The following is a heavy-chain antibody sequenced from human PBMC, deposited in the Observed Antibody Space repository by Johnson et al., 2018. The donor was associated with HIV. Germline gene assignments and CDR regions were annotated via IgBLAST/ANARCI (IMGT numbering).Heavy chain of an antibody. V-gene: IGHV3-33*01. CDR1: GFNFNIYG. CDR2: LWYDGTTA. CDR3: ARAHPFYGGNSEGAFDI. Sequence: QVQLVESGGDMVQPGRSLRLSCAASGFNFNIYGMHWVRQAPGKGLEWVAILWYDGTTAFYADSVKGRFTISRDNAKNSLYLQMNSLRAEDTALYYCARAHPFYGGNSEGAFDIWGQGTMVTVSS. D-gene: IGHD4-23*01. J-gene: IGHJ3*02.